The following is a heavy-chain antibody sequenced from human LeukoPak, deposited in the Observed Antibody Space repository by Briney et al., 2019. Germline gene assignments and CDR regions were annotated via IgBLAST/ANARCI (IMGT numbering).Heavy chain of an antibody. J-gene: IGHJ4*02. CDR3: ASLFRGYSYEDY. V-gene: IGHV4-59*08. CDR1: GGFINTYY. Sequence: PSETLSLTCTVSGGFINTYYWSWIRQSPGKGLEWIGYNYHSGSTNYNPSLKSRVTISVDTSRNQVSLKLSSVTAADTAVYYCASLFRGYSYEDYWGQGTLVTVSS. D-gene: IGHD5-18*01. CDR2: NYHSGST.